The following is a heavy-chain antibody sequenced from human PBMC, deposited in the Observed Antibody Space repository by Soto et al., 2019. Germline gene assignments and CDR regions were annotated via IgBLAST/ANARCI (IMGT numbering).Heavy chain of an antibody. J-gene: IGHJ5*02. CDR2: ISAYNGNT. V-gene: IGHV1-18*04. D-gene: IGHD1-26*01. Sequence: QVQLVQSGAAVKKPGASVKVSCKASGYTFTSYGISWVRQAPGQGLEWMGWISAYNGNTNYAQKLQGRVTMTTDTSTSTAYMELRRLRADDTAVYYCARAEIVGAKVDWFDPWGQGTLVTVSS. CDR1: GYTFTSYG. CDR3: ARAEIVGAKVDWFDP.